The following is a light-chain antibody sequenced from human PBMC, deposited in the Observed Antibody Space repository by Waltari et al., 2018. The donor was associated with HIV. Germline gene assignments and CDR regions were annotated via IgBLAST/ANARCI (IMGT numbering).Light chain of an antibody. V-gene: IGKV1-5*03. CDR3: QHYYTEFRT. CDR2: KAS. CDR1: QSVSPW. Sequence: IQMTKSPLSLSASVGDRVTITCRASQSVSPWLAWYQQKPGKAPKLLIYKASTLESGVPSRFSGSGSGTEFTLTISSLQPDDFATYFCQHYYTEFRTFGQGTAVEIK. J-gene: IGKJ1*01.